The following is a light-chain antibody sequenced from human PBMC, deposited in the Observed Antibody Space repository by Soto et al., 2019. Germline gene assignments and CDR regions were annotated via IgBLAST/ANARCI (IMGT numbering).Light chain of an antibody. CDR1: QSVSSSY. V-gene: IGKV3-20*01. J-gene: IGKJ4*01. Sequence: EIVLTQSPGTLSLSPGERATLSCRASQSVSSSYLAWYQQKPGQAPRLLIYGASSRATGIPDRFSGSGSGKDFTLTISRLEPEDFAAYYCQQYGSSPALTFGGGTKGEIK. CDR3: QQYGSSPALT. CDR2: GAS.